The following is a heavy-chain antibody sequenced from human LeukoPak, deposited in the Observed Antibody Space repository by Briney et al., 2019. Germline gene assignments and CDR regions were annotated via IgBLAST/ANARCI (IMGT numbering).Heavy chain of an antibody. D-gene: IGHD3-9*01. CDR3: ARVWPARSITIGEMDV. V-gene: IGHV4-59*01. J-gene: IGHJ6*02. CDR1: GGSISGCY. Sequence: SATLSLTCTVSGGSISGCYWNWIRQPAGKGLEWIGYIYYSGSTNYNPSLKSRVTISVDTSKNQFSLKLSSVTAADTAVYYCARVWPARSITIGEMDVWGQGTTVTVSS. CDR2: IYYSGST.